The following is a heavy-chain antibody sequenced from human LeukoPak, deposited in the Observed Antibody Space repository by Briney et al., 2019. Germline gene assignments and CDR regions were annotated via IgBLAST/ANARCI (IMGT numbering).Heavy chain of an antibody. CDR1: GYTFTGYY. CDR2: INPNSGGT. D-gene: IGHD3-3*02. Sequence: ASVKVSCKASGYTFTGYYMHCVRQAPGQGLEWMGWINPNSGGTNYAQKFQGRVTMTRDTSISTAYMELSRLRSDDTAVYYCAREREHFTGEFDYWGQGTLVTVSS. CDR3: AREREHFTGEFDY. V-gene: IGHV1-2*02. J-gene: IGHJ4*02.